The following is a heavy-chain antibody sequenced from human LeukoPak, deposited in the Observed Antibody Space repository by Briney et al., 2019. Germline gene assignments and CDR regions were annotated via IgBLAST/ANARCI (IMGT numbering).Heavy chain of an antibody. D-gene: IGHD3-10*01. V-gene: IGHV1-69*13. Sequence: ASVKVSCKASGGTFSSYAISWVRQAPGQGLEWVGGIIPIFGTANYAQKFQGRVTITADESTSTAYMELSSLRSEDTAVYYCARHYGSGSYYWGQGTLVTVSS. CDR1: GGTFSSYA. J-gene: IGHJ4*02. CDR3: ARHYGSGSYY. CDR2: IIPIFGTA.